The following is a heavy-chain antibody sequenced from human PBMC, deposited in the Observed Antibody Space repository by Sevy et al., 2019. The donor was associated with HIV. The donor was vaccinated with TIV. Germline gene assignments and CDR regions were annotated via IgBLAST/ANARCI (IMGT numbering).Heavy chain of an antibody. CDR3: AKPDYDYVWGADY. V-gene: IGHV3-23*01. J-gene: IGHJ4*02. Sequence: GGSLRLSCAASGFTFSSYAMSWVRQAPGKGLEWVSAISGSGGSTYYADSVKGRFTISRDNSKNTLYLQMNSLGAEDTAVYYCAKPDYDYVWGADYWGQGTLVTVSS. CDR2: ISGSGGST. CDR1: GFTFSSYA. D-gene: IGHD3-16*01.